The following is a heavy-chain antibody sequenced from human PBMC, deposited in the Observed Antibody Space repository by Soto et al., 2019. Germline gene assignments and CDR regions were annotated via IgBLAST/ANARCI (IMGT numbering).Heavy chain of an antibody. Sequence: QITLKESGPTLVKPTQTLTLTCTFSGFSLSTRGVGVGWIRQPPGKALEWLALIYWDDDKRYSPSLKNRVSITKDTSKNQVVLTMTNMDPVDTATYCCARPEYVCSADSCHPPFSFWGQGTLVTVSS. CDR2: IYWDDDK. CDR1: GFSLSTRGVG. CDR3: ARPEYVCSADSCHPPFSF. V-gene: IGHV2-5*02. J-gene: IGHJ4*02. D-gene: IGHD2-15*01.